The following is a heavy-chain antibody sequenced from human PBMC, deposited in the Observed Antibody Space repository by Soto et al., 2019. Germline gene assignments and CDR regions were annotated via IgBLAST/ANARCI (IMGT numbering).Heavy chain of an antibody. V-gene: IGHV1-69*01. Sequence: QVQLVQSGAEVKKPGSSVKVSCKASGGTFSSYAISWVRQAPGQGLEWMGGIIPIFGTANYAQKFQGRVTITADESASTAYMELSSLRSEDTAVYYCARGRQWLKRRLYYFDYWGQGTLVTVSS. CDR2: IIPIFGTA. CDR1: GGTFSSYA. J-gene: IGHJ4*02. D-gene: IGHD6-19*01. CDR3: ARGRQWLKRRLYYFDY.